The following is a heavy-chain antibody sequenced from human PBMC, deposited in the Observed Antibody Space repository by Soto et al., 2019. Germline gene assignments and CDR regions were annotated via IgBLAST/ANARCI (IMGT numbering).Heavy chain of an antibody. CDR3: ATSWFAFLSPLAY. J-gene: IGHJ4*02. Sequence: EVQLLDSGGGLVQPGGSLRLSCAASGFIFKHYAMNWIRQAPGKGLEWVSSVSGSGDKTYYADSVKGRFTISRDNSKNPLYLDMSSLRAETPAIYSGATSWFAFLSPLAYGAKGALVLVPS. V-gene: IGHV3-23*01. CDR2: VSGSGDKT. CDR1: GFIFKHYA. D-gene: IGHD3-10*01.